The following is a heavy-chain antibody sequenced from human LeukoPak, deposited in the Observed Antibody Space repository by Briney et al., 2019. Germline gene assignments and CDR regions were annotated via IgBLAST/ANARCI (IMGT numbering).Heavy chain of an antibody. J-gene: IGHJ4*02. CDR1: GFTFSSYS. Sequence: GGSLRLSCAASGFTFSSYSMNWVRQAPGKGLEWVSHISSSSSTIYYADSVKGRFTISRDNAKNSLYLQMNSQRAEDTAVYYCARAGFTFSDYFGSFFDYWGQGTLVTVSS. D-gene: IGHD3-10*01. V-gene: IGHV3-48*01. CDR2: ISSSSSTI. CDR3: ARAGFTFSDYFGSFFDY.